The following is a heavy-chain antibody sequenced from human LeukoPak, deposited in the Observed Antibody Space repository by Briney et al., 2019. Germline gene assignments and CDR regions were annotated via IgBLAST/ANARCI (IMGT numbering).Heavy chain of an antibody. Sequence: PGGSLRLSCAASGFTFSSYAMSWVRQAPGKGLEWVSAISGRSGDTYYAASVKGRFTISRDNSKNTLYLQMNTLRAEDTAVYYCAPCEGIGARGGQGTLVTVSS. V-gene: IGHV3-23*01. J-gene: IGHJ4*02. CDR1: GFTFSSYA. CDR3: APCEGIGAR. D-gene: IGHD3-10*01. CDR2: ISGRSGDT.